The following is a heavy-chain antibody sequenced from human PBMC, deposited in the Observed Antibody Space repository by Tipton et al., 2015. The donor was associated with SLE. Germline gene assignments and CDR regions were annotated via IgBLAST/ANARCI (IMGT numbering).Heavy chain of an antibody. D-gene: IGHD2-21*02. V-gene: IGHV4-31*11. CDR2: IYYSGST. J-gene: IGHJ6*02. CDR1: GWSLREYQ. Sequence: TLSLTCAVYGWSLREYQWSWIRQHPGKGLEWIGYIYYSGSTYYNPSLKSRVTISVDTSKNQFSLKLSSVTAADTAVYYCARGMVTWRGAIVGVDVWGQGTTVNVSS. CDR3: ARGMVTWRGAIVGVDV.